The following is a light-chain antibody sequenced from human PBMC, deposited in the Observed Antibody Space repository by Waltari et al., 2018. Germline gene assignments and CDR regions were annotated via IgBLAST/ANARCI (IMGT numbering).Light chain of an antibody. CDR2: DVT. CDR3: QIWDNNSDHMV. V-gene: IGLV3-21*03. Sequence: SYVLTQPPSVSVAPGKTAIITCGGNNIGTKSIHWYQQKPGQAPLLVVYDVTNRPSGIPERFSGSSSRKAATLTIRRVEAGDEADYYCQIWDNNSDHMVFGGGTRLTVL. CDR1: NIGTKS. J-gene: IGLJ2*01.